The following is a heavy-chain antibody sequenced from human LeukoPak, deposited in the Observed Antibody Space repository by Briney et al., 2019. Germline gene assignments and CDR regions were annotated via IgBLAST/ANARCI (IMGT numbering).Heavy chain of an antibody. CDR3: ARARGWYTDNWFDP. Sequence: PSETLSLTCTVSGGSISSYYWSWIRQPPGKGLEWIGSIYYRGSTYYNPSLKSRVTISVDTSKNQFSLKLSSVTAADTAVYYCARARGWYTDNWFDPWGQGTLVTVSS. J-gene: IGHJ5*02. V-gene: IGHV4-39*07. D-gene: IGHD6-19*01. CDR2: IYYRGST. CDR1: GGSISSYY.